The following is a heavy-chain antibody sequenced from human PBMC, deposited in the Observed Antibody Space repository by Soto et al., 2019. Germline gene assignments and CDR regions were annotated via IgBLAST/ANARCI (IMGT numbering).Heavy chain of an antibody. CDR2: ISWNSGSI. CDR3: AAHEPYYYGMDV. CDR1: GFTFDDYA. Sequence: EVQLVESGGGLVQPGRSLRLSCAASGFTFDDYAMHWVRQAPGKGLEWVSGISWNSGSIGYADSVKGRYTISRDNAKNSLYLQMYSLRAEDSALYYCAAHEPYYYGMDVWGQGTTVTVSS. J-gene: IGHJ6*02. V-gene: IGHV3-9*01.